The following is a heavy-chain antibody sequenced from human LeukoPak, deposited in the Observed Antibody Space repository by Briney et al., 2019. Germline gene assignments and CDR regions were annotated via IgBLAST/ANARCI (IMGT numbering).Heavy chain of an antibody. CDR2: FDPEDGET. CDR1: GYALTELS. D-gene: IGHD6-19*01. J-gene: IGHJ6*02. V-gene: IGHV1-24*01. Sequence: ASVKVSCKVSGYALTELSMHWVRQAPGKGLEWMGGFDPEDGETIYAQKFQGRVTMTEDTSTDTAYMELSSLRSEDTAVYYCARVVGWYYSPHYYGMDVWGQGTTVTVSS. CDR3: ARVVGWYYSPHYYGMDV.